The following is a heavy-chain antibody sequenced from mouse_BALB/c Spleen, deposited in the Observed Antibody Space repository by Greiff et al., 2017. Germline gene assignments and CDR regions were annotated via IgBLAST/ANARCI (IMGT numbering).Heavy chain of an antibody. Sequence: EVQGVESGGGLVKPGGSLKLSCAASGFAFSSYDMSWVRQTPEKRLEWVAYISSGGGSTYYPDTVKGRFTISRDNAKNTLYLQMSSLKSEDTAMYYCARHYDSMFAYWGQGTLVTVSA. CDR3: ARHYDSMFAY. CDR2: ISSGGGST. D-gene: IGHD2-4*01. J-gene: IGHJ3*01. V-gene: IGHV5-12-1*01. CDR1: GFAFSSYD.